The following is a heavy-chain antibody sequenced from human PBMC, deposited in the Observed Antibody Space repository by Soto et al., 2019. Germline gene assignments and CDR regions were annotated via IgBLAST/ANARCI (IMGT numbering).Heavy chain of an antibody. CDR1: GYTFTSYA. V-gene: IGHV1-3*01. CDR3: ARAYMVRGVDYYYYYMDV. CDR2: INAGNGNT. J-gene: IGHJ6*03. D-gene: IGHD3-10*01. Sequence: ASVKVSCKASGYTFTSYAMHWVRQAPGQRLEWMGWINAGNGNTKYSQKFQGRVTITRDTSASTAYMELSSLRSEDTAVYYCARAYMVRGVDYYYYYMDVWGNGTTVTVSS.